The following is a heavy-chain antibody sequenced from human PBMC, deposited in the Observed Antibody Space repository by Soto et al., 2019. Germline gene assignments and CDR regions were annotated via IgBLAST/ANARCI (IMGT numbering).Heavy chain of an antibody. V-gene: IGHV3-21*01. D-gene: IGHD3-22*01. Sequence: PGGSLRLSCAASGFTFSSYSMNWVRQAPGKGLEWVSSISSSSSYIYYADSVKGRFTISRDNAKNSLYLQMNSLRAEDTAVYYCARVPXGGYYDSSGYYPDAFDIWGPGTMVTVSS. CDR2: ISSSSSYI. CDR1: GFTFSSYS. CDR3: ARVPXGGYYDSSGYYPDAFDI. J-gene: IGHJ3*02.